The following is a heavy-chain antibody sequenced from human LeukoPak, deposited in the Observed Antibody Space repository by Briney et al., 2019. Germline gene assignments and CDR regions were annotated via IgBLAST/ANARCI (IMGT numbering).Heavy chain of an antibody. V-gene: IGHV3-73*01. D-gene: IGHD6-13*01. CDR3: AKDLQQLHYYYYYMDV. Sequence: GGSLKLSCAASGFTFSGSAMHWVRQASGKGLEWVGRIRSKANSYATAYAASVKGRFTISRDNSKNTLYLQMNSLRAEDTAVYYCAKDLQQLHYYYYYMDVWGKGTTVTVSS. J-gene: IGHJ6*03. CDR1: GFTFSGSA. CDR2: IRSKANSYAT.